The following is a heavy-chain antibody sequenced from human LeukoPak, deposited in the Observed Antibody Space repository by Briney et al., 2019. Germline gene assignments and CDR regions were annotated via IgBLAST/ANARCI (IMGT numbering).Heavy chain of an antibody. V-gene: IGHV1-2*02. Sequence: ASVKVSCTASGYTFTGYYMHWVRQAPGQGLEWMGWINPNSGGTNYAQKFQGRVTMTRDTSISTAYMELSRLRSDDTAVYYCARDYPEPLGIAVAGRMGCWGPVTLVTVSS. CDR1: GYTFTGYY. J-gene: IGHJ4*02. CDR3: ARDYPEPLGIAVAGRMGC. D-gene: IGHD6-19*01. CDR2: INPNSGGT.